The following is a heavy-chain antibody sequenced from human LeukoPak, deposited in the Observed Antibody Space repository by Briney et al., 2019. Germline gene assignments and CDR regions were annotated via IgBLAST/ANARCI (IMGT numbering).Heavy chain of an antibody. D-gene: IGHD3-3*02. CDR2: IYYSGST. V-gene: IGHV4-59*08. J-gene: IGHJ3*02. Sequence: SETLSLTCTVSGGSSRGYYWNSIRQPPGKGPEWIGSIYYSGSTNYNPSLESRVTFSVDTSKNQFSLQLNSVTAADTAVYYFARDISGGSHVFDIWGQGTMVTVSS. CDR3: ARDISGGSHVFDI. CDR1: GGSSRGYY.